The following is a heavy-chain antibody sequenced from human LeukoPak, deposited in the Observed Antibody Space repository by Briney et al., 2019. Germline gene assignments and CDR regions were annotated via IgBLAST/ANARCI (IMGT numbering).Heavy chain of an antibody. CDR1: GYTFTSYG. Sequence: ASVTVSCKASGYTFTSYGISWVRQAPGQGREWMGWISAYNGNTNYPQKLQGRVTMTTDTSTSAAYMDLRSLRSDDTAVYYCARLRYYYDSSGYLYAFDIWGQGTMVTVSS. CDR2: ISAYNGNT. CDR3: ARLRYYYDSSGYLYAFDI. J-gene: IGHJ3*02. D-gene: IGHD3-22*01. V-gene: IGHV1-18*01.